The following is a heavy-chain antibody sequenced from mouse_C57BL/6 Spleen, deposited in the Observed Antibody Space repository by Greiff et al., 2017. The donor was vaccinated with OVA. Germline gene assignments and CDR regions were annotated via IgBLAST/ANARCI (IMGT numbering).Heavy chain of an antibody. J-gene: IGHJ2*01. D-gene: IGHD2-4*01. Sequence: VQLQQSGAELVRPGTSVKVSCKASGYAFTNYLIEWVKQRPGQGLEWIGVINPGSGGTNYNEKFKGKATLTADKSSSTAYMQLSSLTSEDSAVYFCARNEYDGDYFDYWGQGTTLTVSS. V-gene: IGHV1-54*01. CDR1: GYAFTNYL. CDR2: INPGSGGT. CDR3: ARNEYDGDYFDY.